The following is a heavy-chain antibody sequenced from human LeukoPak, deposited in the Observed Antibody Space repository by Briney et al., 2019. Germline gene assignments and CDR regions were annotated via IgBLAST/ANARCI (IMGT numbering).Heavy chain of an antibody. CDR2: TSGSGGNT. V-gene: IGHV3-23*01. J-gene: IGHJ6*03. Sequence: GGTLRLSCAASGSTFSRSAMSWVRQAPGKGLEWVSGTSGSGGNTFYADSVKGRFTISRDNSKNTLYLQMNSLRAEDTAVYYCAKSGYPGYYYMDVWGKGTTVTISS. CDR3: AKSGYPGYYYMDV. D-gene: IGHD5-12*01. CDR1: GSTFSRSA.